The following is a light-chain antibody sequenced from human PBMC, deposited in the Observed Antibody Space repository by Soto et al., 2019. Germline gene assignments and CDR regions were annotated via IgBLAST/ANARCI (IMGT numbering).Light chain of an antibody. CDR3: QQRHSYPIT. CDR2: AAS. CDR1: QDIREF. V-gene: IGKV1-27*01. Sequence: DIQMTQSPSSLSASVGDRVTITCQASQDIREFLNWYQQKKGKAPKLLIYAASTLQSGVPSRFSGSGSGTDFTLTISRLQPEDVPTYYCQQRHSYPITFGQGTRLEIK. J-gene: IGKJ5*01.